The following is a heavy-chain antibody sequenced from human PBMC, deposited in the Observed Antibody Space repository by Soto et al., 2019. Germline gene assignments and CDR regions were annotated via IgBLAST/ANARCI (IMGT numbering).Heavy chain of an antibody. J-gene: IGHJ4*02. D-gene: IGHD2-15*01. V-gene: IGHV2-26*01. Sequence: QVTLKESGPVLVKPTETLTLTCTVSGFSLSNARMGVSWIRQPLGKALEWLAHIFSNDEKSYSTSLKSRLTISKDTSKSQVVLTMTNMDPVDTATYYCARTRRPYGGYVDYWGQGTLVTVSS. CDR1: GFSLSNARMG. CDR2: IFSNDEK. CDR3: ARTRRPYGGYVDY.